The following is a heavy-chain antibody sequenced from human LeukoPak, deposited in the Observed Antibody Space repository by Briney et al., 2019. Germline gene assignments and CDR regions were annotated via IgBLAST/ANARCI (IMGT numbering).Heavy chain of an antibody. CDR1: GGSISSGSYY. V-gene: IGHV4-61*02. CDR2: IYTSGST. CDR3: ARGEEWELPN. D-gene: IGHD1-26*01. Sequence: PSETLSLTCTVSGGSISSGSYYWSWIRQPAGKGLEWIGRIYTSGSTNYNPSLKSRVTISVDTSKNQFSLKLSSVTAADTAVYYCARGEEWELPNWGQGTLVTVSS. J-gene: IGHJ4*02.